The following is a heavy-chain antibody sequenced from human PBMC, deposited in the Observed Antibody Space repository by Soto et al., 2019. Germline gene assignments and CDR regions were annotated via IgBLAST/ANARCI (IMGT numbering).Heavy chain of an antibody. V-gene: IGHV4-31*03. J-gene: IGHJ4*02. CDR3: AREGMVRGAEDY. Sequence: QVQLQESGPGLVKPSQTLSLTCTVSGGSISSGGYYWSWIRQHPGKGLEGIGYIYYSGSTYYNPSLKSRVTISVDTSKNQFSLKLSSVTAADTAVYYCAREGMVRGAEDYWGQGTLVTVSS. CDR1: GGSISSGGYY. D-gene: IGHD3-10*01. CDR2: IYYSGST.